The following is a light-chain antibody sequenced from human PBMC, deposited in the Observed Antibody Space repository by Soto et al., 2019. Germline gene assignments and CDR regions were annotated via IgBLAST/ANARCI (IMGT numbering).Light chain of an antibody. CDR1: ISDVGSYNY. Sequence: QSVLTQPASVSGSPGQSITISCTGTISDVGSYNYVSWYQQYPGKAPKLMIYDVSTRPSGVSDRFSGSKSGNTASLTISGLQAEDEADYYCCSYTSSTTPLFGGGTKVTVL. J-gene: IGLJ2*01. V-gene: IGLV2-14*03. CDR3: CSYTSSTTPL. CDR2: DVS.